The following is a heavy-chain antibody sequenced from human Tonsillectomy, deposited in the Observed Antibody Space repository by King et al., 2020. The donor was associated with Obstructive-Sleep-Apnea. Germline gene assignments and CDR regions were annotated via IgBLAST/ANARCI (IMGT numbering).Heavy chain of an antibody. CDR3: AGSPHTNWFDP. J-gene: IGHJ5*02. CDR2: INPSGGST. Sequence: QLVQSGAEVKKPGASVTVSCKASGDTFTGYYFHWVRQAPGQGLEWVGIINPSGGSTTYAQKFQDRVTMTRDTSTSTVYMELSSLRFEDTAVYYCAGSPHTNWFDPWGQGTLAT. D-gene: IGHD1-26*01. CDR1: GDTFTGYY. V-gene: IGHV1-46*01.